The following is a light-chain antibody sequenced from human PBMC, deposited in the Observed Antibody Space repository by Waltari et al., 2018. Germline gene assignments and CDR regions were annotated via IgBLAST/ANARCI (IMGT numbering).Light chain of an antibody. CDR1: SSDVGNYNF. J-gene: IGLJ2*01. CDR2: EVS. CDR3: SSYGGTNNLL. Sequence: QSALTQPPSASGSPGPSVTISCTGTSSDVGNYNFVSWYQQHSGQAPKPIIYEVSKRPSGVPDRFSGSKSGNTASLTVSGLQAEDEANYFCSSYGGTNNLLFGGGTKLIVL. V-gene: IGLV2-8*01.